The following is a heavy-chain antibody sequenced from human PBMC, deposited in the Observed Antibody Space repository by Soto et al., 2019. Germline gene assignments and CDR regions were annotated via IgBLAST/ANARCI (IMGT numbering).Heavy chain of an antibody. Sequence: ASVKVSCKASGYTFTGYYMHWVRQAPGQGLEWMGWINPNSGGTKYSQKFQGRVTITRDTSASTAYMELSSLRSEDTAVYYCARDRAWGSGSYYNALYNWFDPWGQGTLVTVSS. CDR3: ARDRAWGSGSYYNALYNWFDP. CDR1: GYTFTGYY. CDR2: INPNSGGT. J-gene: IGHJ5*02. V-gene: IGHV1-2*02. D-gene: IGHD3-10*01.